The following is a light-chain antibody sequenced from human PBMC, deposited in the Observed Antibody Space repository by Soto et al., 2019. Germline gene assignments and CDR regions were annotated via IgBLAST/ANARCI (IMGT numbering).Light chain of an antibody. V-gene: IGLV2-14*01. CDR3: CSYTSSSTLYV. Sequence: QSALTQPASVSVSPGQSITISCTGTSSDVGGYNYVSWYQQHPGKAPKLMIYEVSNRPSGVSNRFSGSKSGNTASLTISGLQAEDEADYYCCSYTSSSTLYVFGTGTKVTVL. CDR2: EVS. J-gene: IGLJ1*01. CDR1: SSDVGGYNY.